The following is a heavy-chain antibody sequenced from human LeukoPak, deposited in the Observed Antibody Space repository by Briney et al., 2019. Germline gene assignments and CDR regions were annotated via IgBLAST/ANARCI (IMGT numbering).Heavy chain of an antibody. D-gene: IGHD4-23*01. J-gene: IGHJ5*02. CDR1: GFTFTTCA. CDR3: AKGDDYGANTRLPKYNWFDP. CDR2: IRYDGNNK. V-gene: IGHV3-30*02. Sequence: GGSLRLSCAASGFTFTTCAMHWVRQAPGKGLEWVAYIRYDGNNKNYADSVKGRFTISRDNSKDMLYLQMNSQRPEDTAVYYCAKGDDYGANTRLPKYNWFDPWGQGTLVTVSS.